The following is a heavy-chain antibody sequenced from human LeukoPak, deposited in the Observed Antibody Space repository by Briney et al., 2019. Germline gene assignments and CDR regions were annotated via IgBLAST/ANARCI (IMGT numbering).Heavy chain of an antibody. CDR3: ASDYGSVPDYYYYGMDV. D-gene: IGHD3-10*01. V-gene: IGHV4-31*03. J-gene: IGHJ6*02. CDR2: IYYSGST. CDR1: GGSISSGGYY. Sequence: SETLSLTCTVSGGSISSGGYYWSWIRQHPGKGLEWIGYIYYSGSTYYNPSLKSRVTISVDTSKNQFSLKLSSVTAADTAVYYCASDYGSVPDYYYYGMDVWGQGTTVTVSS.